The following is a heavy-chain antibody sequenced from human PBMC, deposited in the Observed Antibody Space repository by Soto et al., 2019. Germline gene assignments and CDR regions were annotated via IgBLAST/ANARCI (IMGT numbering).Heavy chain of an antibody. CDR1: GGTFNRYT. V-gene: IGHV1-69*01. CDR3: ALWGFRDGNNSKYNYSGMDV. CDR2: IIPIFGTA. J-gene: IGHJ6*02. D-gene: IGHD1-1*01. Sequence: VQLVQSGAEVKKPGSSVKLSCKASGGTFNRYTISWVRQAPGQGLEWMGGIIPIFGTANYAQKFQGRVAIIADESTGAVYMDLRSLRSEDTAVYYCALWGFRDGNNSKYNYSGMDVWGQGTTVTVSS.